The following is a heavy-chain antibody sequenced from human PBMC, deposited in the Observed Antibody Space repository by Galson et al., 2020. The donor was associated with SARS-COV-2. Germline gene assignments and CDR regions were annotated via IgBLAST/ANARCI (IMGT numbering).Heavy chain of an antibody. D-gene: IGHD3-10*01. CDR2: MSHDGSNK. CDR3: AKDYYPTTTSEWFDS. Sequence: GGSLRLSCAASGFSFSNYAMHWVRQAPGKGPEWVAGMSHDGSNKYYADSVKGRFTISRDNSKNTLYVQMNSLRAEDTAVYYCAKDYYPTTTSEWFDSWCQGTLVTVSA. J-gene: IGHJ5*01. CDR1: GFSFSNYA. V-gene: IGHV3-30*18.